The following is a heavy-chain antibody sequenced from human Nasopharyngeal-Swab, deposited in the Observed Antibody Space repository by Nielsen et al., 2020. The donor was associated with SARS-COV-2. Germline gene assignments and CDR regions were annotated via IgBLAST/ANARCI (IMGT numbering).Heavy chain of an antibody. J-gene: IGHJ4*02. Sequence: SQTLSLTCAISGDIVSSHSAGWNWIRQSPSRGLEWLGRTLYRSKWYNEYAESVKSRIAVNPDTSKNQFSLQLNSVTPEDTAVYYCARGRDFSFDSWGQGTLVTASS. V-gene: IGHV6-1*01. D-gene: IGHD3-3*01. CDR3: ARGRDFSFDS. CDR2: TLYRSKWYN. CDR1: GDIVSSHSAG.